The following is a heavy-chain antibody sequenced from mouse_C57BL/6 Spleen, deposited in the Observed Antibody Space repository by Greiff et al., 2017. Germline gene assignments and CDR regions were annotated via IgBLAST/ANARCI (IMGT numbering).Heavy chain of an antibody. CDR3: ARGGTTVVAEWYFDV. CDR2: IHPNSGST. D-gene: IGHD1-1*01. J-gene: IGHJ1*03. Sequence: VQLQQPGAELVKPGASVKLSCKASGYTFTSYWMHWVKQRPGQGLEWIGMIHPNSGSTNYNEKFKSKATLTVDKSSSTAYMQLSSLTSEDSAVYYCARGGTTVVAEWYFDVWGTGTTVTVSS. V-gene: IGHV1-64*01. CDR1: GYTFTSYW.